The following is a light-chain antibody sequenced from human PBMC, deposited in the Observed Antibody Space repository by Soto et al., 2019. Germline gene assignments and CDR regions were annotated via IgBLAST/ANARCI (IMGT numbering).Light chain of an antibody. CDR2: EVS. J-gene: IGLJ2*01. CDR3: SSYAGSNIVV. CDR1: SSDVGGYNF. Sequence: QSVLTQPPSASGSPGQSVTISCTGTSSDVGGYNFVSWYQQHPGKAPKLMIYEVSERPSGVPDRFSGSKSGNTASLTVSGLHAEDESDYCCSSYAGSNIVVFGGGTKVTVL. V-gene: IGLV2-8*01.